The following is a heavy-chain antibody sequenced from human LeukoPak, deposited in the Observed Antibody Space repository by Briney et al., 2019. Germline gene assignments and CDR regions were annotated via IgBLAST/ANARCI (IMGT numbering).Heavy chain of an antibody. J-gene: IGHJ4*02. D-gene: IGHD5-18*01. CDR3: AIHNNYAFED. CDR1: GYSFISYW. V-gene: IGHV5-51*01. Sequence: GESLKISCEASGYSFISYWIGWVRQMPGKGLEWVAIIHPGNSETKYSPSFQGQLSISADKSISTAFLQWSSLKASDTAMYYCAIHNNYAFEDLGQGTLVAASS. CDR2: IHPGNSET.